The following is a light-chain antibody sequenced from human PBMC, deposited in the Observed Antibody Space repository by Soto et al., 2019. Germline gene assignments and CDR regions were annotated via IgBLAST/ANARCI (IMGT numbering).Light chain of an antibody. CDR2: EVS. J-gene: IGLJ1*01. Sequence: QSALTQPASVTGSPGQSITISCTGTSSGVGGSNRVSWYRHYPGTAPKLLIYEVSRRPSGVSNRFSGSKSGNTASLTISGLQAEDEADYYCSSYRGYYTRVFGTGTKVTVL. V-gene: IGLV2-14*01. CDR3: SSYRGYYTRV. CDR1: SSGVGGSNR.